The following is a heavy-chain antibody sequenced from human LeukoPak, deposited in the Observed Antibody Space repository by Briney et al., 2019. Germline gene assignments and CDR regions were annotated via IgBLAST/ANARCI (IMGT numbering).Heavy chain of an antibody. CDR2: IKQAGSDK. Sequence: GGPLRLSCAASGFTFSSYWMSWVRQAPGKGLEWVANIKQAGSDKYYVDSVKGRFTISRDNTKNSLYLQMNSLRAEDTAVYHCATAFRGSYDNWGQGTLVTVSS. D-gene: IGHD1-26*01. CDR3: ATAFRGSYDN. CDR1: GFTFSSYW. V-gene: IGHV3-7*01. J-gene: IGHJ4*02.